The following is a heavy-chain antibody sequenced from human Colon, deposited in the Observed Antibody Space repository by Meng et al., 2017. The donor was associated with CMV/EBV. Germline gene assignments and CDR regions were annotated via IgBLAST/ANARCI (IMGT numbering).Heavy chain of an antibody. J-gene: IGHJ4*02. Sequence: GESLKISCAASGFTFDRCAMHWVRQAPGKGLEWVATINQDGSEEQYVEAVKGRFTISRDNAKTSLYLQMDSLTVEDTALYYCARLGEYSLKDWGQGTLVTVSS. CDR1: GFTFDRCA. CDR3: ARLGEYSLKD. D-gene: IGHD3-16*01. CDR2: INQDGSEE. V-gene: IGHV3-7*01.